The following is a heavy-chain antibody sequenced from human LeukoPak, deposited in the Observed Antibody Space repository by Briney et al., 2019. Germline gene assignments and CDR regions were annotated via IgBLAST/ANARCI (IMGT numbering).Heavy chain of an antibody. CDR2: SISSGSTI. J-gene: IGHJ3*02. Sequence: GGSLRLSCAASGFTFSDYYMSWIRQAPGKGLEGVSYSISSGSTIYYADSVKGRFTISRDNAKNSLYLQMNSLRAEDTAVYYCANGRYSYGYKNAFDIWGQGTMVTVSS. V-gene: IGHV3-11*04. CDR3: ANGRYSYGYKNAFDI. CDR1: GFTFSDYY. D-gene: IGHD5-18*01.